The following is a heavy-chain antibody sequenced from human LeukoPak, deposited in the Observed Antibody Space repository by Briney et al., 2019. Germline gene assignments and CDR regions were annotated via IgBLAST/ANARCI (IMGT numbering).Heavy chain of an antibody. CDR1: GFTIGSYG. V-gene: IGHV3-33*06. J-gene: IGHJ4*02. Sequence: PGGSLRLSCAASGFTIGSYGMHWVRQAPGKGLEWVAVIWYDGSNKYYADSVKGRFTISRDNSKNTLDLQMNSLRAEDTAVYYCVKDDNSGWFPPLDFWGQGTLVTVSS. CDR3: VKDDNSGWFPPLDF. CDR2: IWYDGSNK. D-gene: IGHD6-19*01.